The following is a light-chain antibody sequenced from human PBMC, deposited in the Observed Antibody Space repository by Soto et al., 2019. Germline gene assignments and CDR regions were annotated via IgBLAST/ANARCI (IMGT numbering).Light chain of an antibody. Sequence: ESVLTQSPRTLSLSPGQSPTLSCKASESIYINSFACYYHKPGQPPRLLIYGASTRVTGIPDRFIVSGSGTDFVLSIDRLEVEASGIYYGQQYGDSPFTFGRGTRV. CDR3: QQYGDSPFT. V-gene: IGKV3-20*01. CDR1: ESIYINS. J-gene: IGKJ3*01. CDR2: GAS.